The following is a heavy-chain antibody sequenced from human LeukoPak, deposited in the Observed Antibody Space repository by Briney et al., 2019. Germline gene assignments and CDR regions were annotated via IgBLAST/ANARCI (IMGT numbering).Heavy chain of an antibody. J-gene: IGHJ6*03. V-gene: IGHV4-38-2*01. CDR2: VYHSGST. D-gene: IGHD2-2*01. Sequence: SETLSLTCAVSGYSISSGYYWGWIRQPPGKGLEWIGSVYHSGSTYYNPSLKSRVIISQDTSKNQFSLRLSSVTAADTAVYYCARATDCSSTSCSYYMDVWGKGTTVTVSS. CDR1: GYSISSGYY. CDR3: ARATDCSSTSCSYYMDV.